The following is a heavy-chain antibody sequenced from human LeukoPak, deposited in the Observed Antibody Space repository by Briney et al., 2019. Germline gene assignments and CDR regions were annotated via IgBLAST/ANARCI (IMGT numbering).Heavy chain of an antibody. CDR1: GFIFSSYD. CDR2: IGRGGDT. J-gene: IGHJ5*02. CDR3: ARGSEIGFDP. V-gene: IGHV3-13*01. D-gene: IGHD2-21*01. Sequence: GGSLRLSCAVSGFIFSSYDMHWVRQATGEGLEWFSGIGRGGDTYYSVSVKGRFTISRENAKNLLYLQMNSLRSEDTAVYFCARGSEIGFDPWGQGTLVTVSS.